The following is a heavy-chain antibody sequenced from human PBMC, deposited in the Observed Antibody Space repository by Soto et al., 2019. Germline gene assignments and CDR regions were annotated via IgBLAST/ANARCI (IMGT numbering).Heavy chain of an antibody. D-gene: IGHD6-19*01. CDR3: AKALGIIAVVDY. J-gene: IGHJ4*02. CDR1: GFTFSSYG. V-gene: IGHV3-30*18. CDR2: ISYDGSNK. Sequence: GGSLRLSCAASGFTFSSYGMHWVRQAPGKGLEWVAVISYDGSNKYYADSVKGRFTISRDNSKNTLYLQMNSLRAEDTAVYYCAKALGIIAVVDYWGQGTLVTVSS.